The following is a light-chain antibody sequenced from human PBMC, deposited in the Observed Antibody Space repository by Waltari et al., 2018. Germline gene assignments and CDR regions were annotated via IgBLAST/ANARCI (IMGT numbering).Light chain of an antibody. CDR1: SGSIASNY. J-gene: IGLJ3*02. V-gene: IGLV6-57*02. Sequence: NFMLTQPHSVSESPGKTVTISCTGSSGSIASNYGQWYQQRPGSAPTTVIYEDNQRPSGVPDRFSGSIDSSSNSASLTISGLKTEDEADYYCQSYDSSNRVFGGGTKLTVL. CDR3: QSYDSSNRV. CDR2: EDN.